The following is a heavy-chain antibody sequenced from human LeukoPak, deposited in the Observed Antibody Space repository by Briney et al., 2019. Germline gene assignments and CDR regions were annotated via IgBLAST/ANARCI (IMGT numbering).Heavy chain of an antibody. J-gene: IGHJ4*02. D-gene: IGHD3-10*01. CDR3: ARSIYGSGSLFDY. Sequence: PSETLSLTCAVYGGSFSGCYWSWIRQPPGKGLEWIGEIYHSGSTNYNPSLKSRVTISVDKSKNQFSLKLSSVTAADTAVYYCARSIYGSGSLFDYWGQGTLVTVSS. CDR2: IYHSGST. V-gene: IGHV4-34*01. CDR1: GGSFSGCY.